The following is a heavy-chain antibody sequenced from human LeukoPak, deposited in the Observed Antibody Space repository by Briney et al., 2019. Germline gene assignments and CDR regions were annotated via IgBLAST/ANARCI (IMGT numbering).Heavy chain of an antibody. CDR3: ATGSSGWYRAPSSFDY. CDR1: GYTLTELS. Sequence: ASVKVSCKVSGYTLTELSMHWVRQAPGKGLEWMGGFDPEDGETIYAQKFQGRVTMTEDTSTDTACMELSSLRSEDTAVYYCATGSSGWYRAPSSFDYWGQGTLVTVSS. V-gene: IGHV1-24*01. CDR2: FDPEDGET. J-gene: IGHJ4*02. D-gene: IGHD6-19*01.